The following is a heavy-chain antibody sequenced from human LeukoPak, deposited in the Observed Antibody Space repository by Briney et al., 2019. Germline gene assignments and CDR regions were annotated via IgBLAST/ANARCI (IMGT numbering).Heavy chain of an antibody. J-gene: IGHJ4*02. V-gene: IGHV3-21*01. D-gene: IGHD5-18*01. CDR1: GFTFSSYS. CDR3: ARGRYSYGYYFDY. CDR2: ISSSSSYI. Sequence: PGGSLRLSCAASGFTFSSYSMNWVRQAPGKGLEWVSSISSSSSYIYYADSVKGRFTISRDNAKNSLYLQMNSLRAEDTAVYYCARGRYSYGYYFDYWGQGTLVTVSS.